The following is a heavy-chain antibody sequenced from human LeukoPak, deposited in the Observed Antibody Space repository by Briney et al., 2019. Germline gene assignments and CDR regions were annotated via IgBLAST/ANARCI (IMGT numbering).Heavy chain of an antibody. V-gene: IGHV3-30*18. Sequence: GSLRLSCAASGFTFSSYGMHWVRQAPGKGLEWVAVISYDGSNKYYADSVKGRFTISRDNSKNTLYLQMNSLRAEDTAVYYCAKDHPAKGLDYWGQGTLVTVSS. CDR3: AKDHPAKGLDY. J-gene: IGHJ4*02. CDR1: GFTFSSYG. CDR2: ISYDGSNK.